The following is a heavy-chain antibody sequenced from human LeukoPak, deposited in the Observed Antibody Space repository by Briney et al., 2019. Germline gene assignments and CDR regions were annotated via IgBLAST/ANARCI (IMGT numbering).Heavy chain of an antibody. CDR1: GFTFSSNA. J-gene: IGHJ4*02. V-gene: IGHV3-23*01. Sequence: GGSLRLSCAASGFTFSSNAMSWVRQAPGKGLEWVSGISDSGDTTYYADSVKGRFTISRDNAKNSLYLQMNSLRAEDTALYYCARVSGLGSYYDSSGYPDYWGQGTLVTVSS. CDR3: ARVSGLGSYYDSSGYPDY. CDR2: ISDSGDTT. D-gene: IGHD3-22*01.